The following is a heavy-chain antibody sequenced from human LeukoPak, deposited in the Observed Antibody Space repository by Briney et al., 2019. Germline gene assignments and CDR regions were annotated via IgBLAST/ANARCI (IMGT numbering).Heavy chain of an antibody. CDR1: GFTFDDYA. Sequence: PGGSLRLSCAASGFTFDDYAMHWVRQAPGKGLEWVSGISWNSGSIGYADSVKGRFTISRDNAKNSLYLQMNSLRAEDMALYYCAKDRYSNYYYYMDVWGKGTTVTVSS. D-gene: IGHD2-21*01. CDR3: AKDRYSNYYYYMDV. V-gene: IGHV3-9*03. CDR2: ISWNSGSI. J-gene: IGHJ6*03.